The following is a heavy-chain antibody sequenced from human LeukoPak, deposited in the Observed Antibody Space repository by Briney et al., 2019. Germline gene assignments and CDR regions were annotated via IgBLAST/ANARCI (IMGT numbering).Heavy chain of an antibody. Sequence: GGSLRLSCAASGFTFSDYYMSWIRQAPGKGLEWVSYISSSGSTIYYADSVKGRFTISRDNAKNSLYLQMNSMRAEDRAVYYCARWGCSGGSCYSFWAYGMDVWGQGTTVTVSS. V-gene: IGHV3-11*04. CDR3: ARWGCSGGSCYSFWAYGMDV. D-gene: IGHD2-15*01. CDR2: ISSSGSTI. CDR1: GFTFSDYY. J-gene: IGHJ6*02.